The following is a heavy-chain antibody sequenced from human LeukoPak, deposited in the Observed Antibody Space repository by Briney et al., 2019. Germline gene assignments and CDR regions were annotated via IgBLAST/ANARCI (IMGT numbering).Heavy chain of an antibody. CDR3: ARDPTMDGGTYYFDY. D-gene: IGHD3-10*02. Sequence: ASVKVSCKASGYTFTGYYMHWVRQAPGQGLEWMGWINPNSGGTNYAQKFQGRVTMTRDTSISTAYMELNRLRSDDTAVYYCARDPTMDGGTYYFDYWGQGTLVTVSS. CDR2: INPNSGGT. V-gene: IGHV1-2*02. CDR1: GYTFTGYY. J-gene: IGHJ4*02.